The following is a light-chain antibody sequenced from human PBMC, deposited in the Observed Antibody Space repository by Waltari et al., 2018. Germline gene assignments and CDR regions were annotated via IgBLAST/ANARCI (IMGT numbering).Light chain of an antibody. J-gene: IGLJ2*01. Sequence: QSALTQPPSASGSPGQSVTIPCTGTSSDVGDYVSWYQQHPGKAPKLMISEVTKRPSGVPDRFSGSKSGNTASLTVSGLQAEDEADYYCRSYAGSNNLVFGGGTKLTVL. V-gene: IGLV2-8*01. CDR2: EVT. CDR3: RSYAGSNNLV. CDR1: SSDVGDY.